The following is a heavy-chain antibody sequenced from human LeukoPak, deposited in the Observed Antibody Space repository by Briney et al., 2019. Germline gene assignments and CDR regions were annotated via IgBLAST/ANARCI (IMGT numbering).Heavy chain of an antibody. D-gene: IGHD3-10*01. Sequence: GGSLRLSCAASGFTFSSYAMSWVRQAPGKGLEWVSAISGSGGSTYYADSVKGRFTISRDNSKNTLYLQMNSLRAEDTAVYYCAKARNYSFHKQYFDYWGQGTLVTVSS. CDR1: GFTFSSYA. J-gene: IGHJ4*02. CDR3: AKARNYSFHKQYFDY. V-gene: IGHV3-23*01. CDR2: ISGSGGST.